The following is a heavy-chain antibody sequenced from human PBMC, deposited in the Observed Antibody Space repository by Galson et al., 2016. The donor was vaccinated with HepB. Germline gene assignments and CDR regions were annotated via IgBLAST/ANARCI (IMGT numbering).Heavy chain of an antibody. CDR1: GYTFTNHR. CDR2: IYPGDSDT. Sequence: QSGAEVKKPGESLKISCQGSGYTFTNHRIGWVRQMPGKGLEWMGIIYPGDSDTRYSPSFQGQVTISADKSTRTAYLQWSSLKASDTAMYYCARRDSGWSLFDYWGQGTLLTVSS. CDR3: ARRDSGWSLFDY. V-gene: IGHV5-51*01. J-gene: IGHJ4*02. D-gene: IGHD6-19*01.